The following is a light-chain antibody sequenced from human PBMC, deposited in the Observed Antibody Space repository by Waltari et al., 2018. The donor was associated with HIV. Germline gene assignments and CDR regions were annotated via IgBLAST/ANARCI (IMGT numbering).Light chain of an antibody. V-gene: IGLV2-23*02. CDR1: SSAVGSYNL. Sequence: QSALTQPASVSGSPGQSITISCPGTSSAVGSYNLVSWYQPHPGKAPKLMIYEVSKRPSGVSNRFSGSKAGNTASLTISGLQAEDEADYYCCSYAGSSTPYVFGTGTKVTVL. CDR3: CSYAGSSTPYV. CDR2: EVS. J-gene: IGLJ1*01.